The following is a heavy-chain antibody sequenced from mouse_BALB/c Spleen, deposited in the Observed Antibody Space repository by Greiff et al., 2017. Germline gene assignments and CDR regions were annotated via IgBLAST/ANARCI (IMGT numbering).Heavy chain of an antibody. Sequence: QVQLQQSGPQLVRPGASVKISCKASGYSFTSYWMHWVKQRPGQGLEWIGMIDPSDSETRLNQKFKDKATLTVDKSSSTAYMQLSSPTSEDSAVYYCAIIFYYRYDDYYAMDYWGQGTSVTVSS. D-gene: IGHD2-14*01. CDR1: GYSFTSYW. CDR3: AIIFYYRYDDYYAMDY. CDR2: IDPSDSET. V-gene: IGHV1-74*01. J-gene: IGHJ4*01.